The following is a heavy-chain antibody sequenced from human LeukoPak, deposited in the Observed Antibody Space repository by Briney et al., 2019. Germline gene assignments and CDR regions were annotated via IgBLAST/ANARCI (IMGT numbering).Heavy chain of an antibody. CDR2: IYYSGST. J-gene: IGHJ4*02. CDR1: GGSISSGGYY. Sequence: SETLSLTCTVSGGSISSGGYYWSWIRQHPGKGLEWIGYIYYSGSTYYNPSLKSRVTISVDTSKNQFSLKLNSVTAADTAVYYCARGSNHYYGSGSRFDYWGQGTLVTVSS. V-gene: IGHV4-31*03. D-gene: IGHD3-10*01. CDR3: ARGSNHYYGSGSRFDY.